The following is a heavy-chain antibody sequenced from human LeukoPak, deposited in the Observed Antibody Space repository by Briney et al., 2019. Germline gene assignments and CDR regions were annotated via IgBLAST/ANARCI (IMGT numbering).Heavy chain of an antibody. CDR2: ITASGNT. CDR3: AKEEWLLAVYFDY. J-gene: IGHJ4*02. D-gene: IGHD3-3*01. V-gene: IGHV3-23*01. Sequence: QPGGSLRLSCAASGFTFTNYGMSWVRQAPGKGLEWVSAITASGNTYYADSVKGRFTISRDNSKNTLYLQMNSLRAEDTAVYYCAKEEWLLAVYFDYWGQGTLVTVSS. CDR1: GFTFTNYG.